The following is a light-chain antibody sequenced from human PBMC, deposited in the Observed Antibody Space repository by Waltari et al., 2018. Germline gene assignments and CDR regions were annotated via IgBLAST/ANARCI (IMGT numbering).Light chain of an antibody. CDR2: DVS. J-gene: IGLJ2*01. Sequence: QSALTQPASVSGSPGQSITIPRTGTTSNVGGYNSVSWYQDHPGQAPKVIIYDVSDRPSGISERFSGSKSGNTASLTISGLQAEDEADYYCSSQSSDNVVLFGGGTKLTVL. CDR1: TSNVGGYNS. V-gene: IGLV2-14*03. CDR3: SSQSSDNVVL.